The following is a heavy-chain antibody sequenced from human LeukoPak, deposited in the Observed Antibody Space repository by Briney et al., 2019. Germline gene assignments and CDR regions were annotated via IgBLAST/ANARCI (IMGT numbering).Heavy chain of an antibody. Sequence: GGSLRLSCAAPGFTFSSYAMHWVGQAPGKGLEWVAVISYDGSNKYYADSVKGRFTISRDNSKNTLYLQMNSLRAEDTAVYYCARDHDYYDSSPLGYWGQGTLVTVSS. J-gene: IGHJ4*02. CDR3: ARDHDYYDSSPLGY. D-gene: IGHD3-22*01. CDR1: GFTFSSYA. CDR2: ISYDGSNK. V-gene: IGHV3-30-3*01.